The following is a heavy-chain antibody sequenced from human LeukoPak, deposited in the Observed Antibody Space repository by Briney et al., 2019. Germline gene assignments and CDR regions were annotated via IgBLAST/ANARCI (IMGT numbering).Heavy chain of an antibody. CDR1: GFTSSSYS. CDR2: ISSSSSYI. J-gene: IGHJ4*02. CDR3: AKHRETIVVVTADFDY. V-gene: IGHV3-21*04. Sequence: GGSLRLSCAASGFTSSSYSMNWVRQAPGKGLEWVSSISSSSSYIYYADSVKGRFTISRDNSKNTLYPQMNSLRAEDTAVYYCAKHRETIVVVTADFDYWGQGTLVTVSS. D-gene: IGHD2-21*02.